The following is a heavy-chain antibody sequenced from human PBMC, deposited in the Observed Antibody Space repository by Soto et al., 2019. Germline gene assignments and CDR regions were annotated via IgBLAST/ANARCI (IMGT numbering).Heavy chain of an antibody. CDR3: ARESGQTLAGLFDY. J-gene: IGHJ4*02. CDR2: ISPYNGNT. V-gene: IGHV1-18*01. Sequence: GASVKVSCKASGYTFLNFGISWVRQAPGQGPEWMGWISPYNGNTNFAQKFQGRVTMTTDTSTSTAYMDPRSLKSDDTAVYYCARESGQTLAGLFDYWGQGTLVTVS. CDR1: GYTFLNFG. D-gene: IGHD6-19*01.